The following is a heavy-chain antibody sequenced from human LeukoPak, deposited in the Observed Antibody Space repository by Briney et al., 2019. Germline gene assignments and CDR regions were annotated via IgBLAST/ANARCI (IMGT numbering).Heavy chain of an antibody. CDR3: ARDRYCSSTSCYNAFDN. CDR2: INHSGST. CDR1: GGSFSGYY. D-gene: IGHD2-2*02. J-gene: IGHJ3*02. Sequence: SETLSLTCAVYGGSFSGYYWSWIRQPPGKGLEWIGEINHSGSTDYNPSLKSRVTISVDTSKNQFSLKLSSVTAADTAVYYCARDRYCSSTSCYNAFDNWGQGTMVTVSS. V-gene: IGHV4-34*01.